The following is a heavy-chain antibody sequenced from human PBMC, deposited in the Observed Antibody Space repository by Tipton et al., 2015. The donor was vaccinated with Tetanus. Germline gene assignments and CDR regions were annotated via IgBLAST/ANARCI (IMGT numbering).Heavy chain of an antibody. D-gene: IGHD3-22*01. CDR1: GGSISSNSYY. CDR3: ARLEYYSDTSGYWY. V-gene: IGHV4-39*01. CDR2: IYYSGNT. Sequence: LRLSCTVSGGSISSNSYYWGWIRQPPGKGLEWIGSIYYSGNTYYNPSLKSRVTISVDTSKNQFSLKLSSVTAADSAVYYCARLEYYSDTSGYWYWGQGTLVTVSS. J-gene: IGHJ4*02.